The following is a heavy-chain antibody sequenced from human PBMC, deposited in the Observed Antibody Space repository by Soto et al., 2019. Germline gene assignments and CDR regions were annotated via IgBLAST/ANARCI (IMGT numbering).Heavy chain of an antibody. V-gene: IGHV1-69*13. D-gene: IGHD2-15*01. Sequence: SVKVSFKASGGSFRSSVISWLRLAPGQGLEWMGGTIPMLDTSNYAQNFQGRVSITADESTSTVYMELSRLRSEDTAVYYCATYCNAGSCYGAFDYWGQGTLVTVSS. CDR2: TIPMLDTS. CDR3: ATYCNAGSCYGAFDY. CDR1: GGSFRSSV. J-gene: IGHJ4*02.